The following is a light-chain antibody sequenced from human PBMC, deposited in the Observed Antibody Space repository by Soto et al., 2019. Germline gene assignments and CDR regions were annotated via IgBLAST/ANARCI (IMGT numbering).Light chain of an antibody. CDR3: QRYNNWPPET. J-gene: IGKJ1*01. CDR1: QSVSSN. CDR2: GAS. Sequence: EIVMTQSPATLSVSPGERATLSCRASQSVSSNLAWYQQKPGQAPRLLIYGASTRATGIPARFSGSGSGTRFTLTISSLQSEDFAVYYCQRYNNWPPETFGQGTKVEIK. V-gene: IGKV3-15*01.